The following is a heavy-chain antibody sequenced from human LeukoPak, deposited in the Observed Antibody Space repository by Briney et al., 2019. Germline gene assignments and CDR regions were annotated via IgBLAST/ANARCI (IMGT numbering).Heavy chain of an antibody. D-gene: IGHD3-22*01. Sequence: PGRSLRLSCAVSGFTFDDYAMHWVRQAPGKGLEWVSGISWNSGSIGYADSVKGRFTISRDNAKNSLYLQMNSLRAEDTALYYCAKGSYYYDSSGYDYWGQGTLVTVSS. CDR3: AKGSYYYDSSGYDY. CDR1: GFTFDDYA. V-gene: IGHV3-9*01. CDR2: ISWNSGSI. J-gene: IGHJ4*02.